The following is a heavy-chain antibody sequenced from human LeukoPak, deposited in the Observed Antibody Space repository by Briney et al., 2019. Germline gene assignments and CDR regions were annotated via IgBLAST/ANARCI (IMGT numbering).Heavy chain of an antibody. CDR2: ISYDGSNK. V-gene: IGHV3-30*04. CDR1: GFTFSSYA. D-gene: IGHD3-22*01. CDR3: AKDNYYDTSGGFFAY. Sequence: GGSLRLSCAASGFTFSSYAMHWVRQAPGKGLEWVAVISYDGSNKYYADSVKGRFTISRDNSKNTLFLQINSLRAEDTAVYYCAKDNYYDTSGGFFAYWGQGTLVSVSS. J-gene: IGHJ4*02.